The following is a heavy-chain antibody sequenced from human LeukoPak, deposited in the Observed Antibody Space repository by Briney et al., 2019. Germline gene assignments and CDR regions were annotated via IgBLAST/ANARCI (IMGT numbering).Heavy chain of an antibody. Sequence: ASVKVSCKASGYTFSSYGITWVRQAPGQGLEWMGWISVYNGNTNYAQRVQGRVTMTTDSSTSTAYMELKSLRSDDTAVYYCARKGFDWLLQVGAFDIWGQGTMVTVSS. D-gene: IGHD3-9*01. V-gene: IGHV1-18*01. CDR3: ARKGFDWLLQVGAFDI. CDR2: ISVYNGNT. J-gene: IGHJ3*02. CDR1: GYTFSSYG.